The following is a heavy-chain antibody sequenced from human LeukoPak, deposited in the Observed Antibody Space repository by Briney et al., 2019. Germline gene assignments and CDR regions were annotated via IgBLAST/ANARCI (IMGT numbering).Heavy chain of an antibody. D-gene: IGHD4-17*01. CDR2: IKQDGSEK. V-gene: IGHV3-7*01. CDR1: SGYW. J-gene: IGHJ4*02. CDR3: ARDPTVTSVYYFDY. Sequence: GGSLRLSCAAFSGYWMTWVRQAPGKGLEWVANIKQDGSEKYYVDSVKGRFTISRDNAKNSLYLQMNSLRAEDTAVYYCARDPTVTSVYYFDYWGQGTLVTVSS.